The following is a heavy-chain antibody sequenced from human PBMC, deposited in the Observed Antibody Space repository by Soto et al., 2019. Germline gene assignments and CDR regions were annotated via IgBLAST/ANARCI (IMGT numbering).Heavy chain of an antibody. CDR2: IWYDGSNK. CDR3: ARDRGGGYYYGMDV. J-gene: IGHJ6*02. CDR1: GFTFSSYR. Sequence: QVQLVESGGGVVQPGRSLRLSCAASGFTFSSYRMHWVRQAPGKGLEWVAVIWYDGSNKYYADSVKGRFTISRDNSKNTLYLQMNSLRAEDTAVYYCARDRGGGYYYGMDVWGQGTTVTVSS. V-gene: IGHV3-33*01. D-gene: IGHD3-16*01.